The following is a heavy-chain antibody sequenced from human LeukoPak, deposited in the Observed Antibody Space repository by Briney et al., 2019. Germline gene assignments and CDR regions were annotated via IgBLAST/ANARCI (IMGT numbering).Heavy chain of an antibody. CDR2: IIGGGSRT. Sequence: GGSLRLSCEVSGFTFDSYAMSWVRQSPGKGLEWVSGIIGGGSRTYYADSVKGRFTISRDNSKNTLFLQMNSLRTDDTAVYYCTKHNIGDPDFWFDAWGQGTLVAVSS. CDR3: TKHNIGDPDFWFDA. CDR1: GFTFDSYA. V-gene: IGHV3-23*01. J-gene: IGHJ5*02. D-gene: IGHD1-1*01.